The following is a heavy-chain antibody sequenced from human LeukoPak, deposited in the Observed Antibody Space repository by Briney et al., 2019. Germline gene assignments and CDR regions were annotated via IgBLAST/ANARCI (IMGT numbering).Heavy chain of an antibody. J-gene: IGHJ4*02. V-gene: IGHV1-46*01. CDR3: ARGRRGHSGSYYYYFDY. CDR2: INPSGGST. CDR1: GYTFTSYY. D-gene: IGHD1-26*01. Sequence: ASVKVSCKASGYTFTSYYMHWVRQAPGQGLEWMGIINPSGGSTSYAQKFQGRVTMTRNTSISTAYMELSSLRSEDTAVYYCARGRRGHSGSYYYYFDYWGQGTLVTVSS.